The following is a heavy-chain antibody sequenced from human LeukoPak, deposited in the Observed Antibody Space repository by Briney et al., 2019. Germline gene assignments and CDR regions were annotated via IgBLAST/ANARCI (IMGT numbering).Heavy chain of an antibody. D-gene: IGHD3-22*01. V-gene: IGHV3-23*01. CDR2: ISGSGGST. CDR3: AKAGPYYDSSVRWFDP. J-gene: IGHJ5*02. Sequence: PGGSLRLSCAASGFTFSSYAVSWVRQAPGKGLEWVSAISGSGGSTYYADSVKGRFTISRDNSKNTLYLQMNSLRAEDTAVYYCAKAGPYYDSSVRWFDPWGQGTLVTVSS. CDR1: GFTFSSYA.